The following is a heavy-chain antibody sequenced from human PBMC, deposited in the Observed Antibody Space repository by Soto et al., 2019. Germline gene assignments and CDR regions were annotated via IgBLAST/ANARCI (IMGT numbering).Heavy chain of an antibody. V-gene: IGHV4-59*01. CDR1: GGSISSYY. CDR3: ARVRDCSGGTCYSWWFDP. J-gene: IGHJ5*02. D-gene: IGHD2-15*01. Sequence: SETLSLTCTSSGGSISSYYWSWIRQPPGKGLEWIGHIYYSGSTSYNSSLKSRVTISVDTSKSQLSLKLSSVTAADTAVYYCARVRDCSGGTCYSWWFDPWGQGTLVTVSS. CDR2: IYYSGST.